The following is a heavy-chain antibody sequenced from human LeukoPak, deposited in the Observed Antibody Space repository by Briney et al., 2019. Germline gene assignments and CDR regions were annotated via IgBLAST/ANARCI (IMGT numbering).Heavy chain of an antibody. Sequence: SETLSLTCTVSGGSISSYYWSWIRQPPGKGLEWIGYIYYSGSTYYNPSLKSRVTISVDTSKSQFSLKLSSVTAADTAVYFCARDSRYDSSGHAPWGQGSLVTVSS. D-gene: IGHD3-22*01. V-gene: IGHV4-59*12. J-gene: IGHJ5*02. CDR1: GGSISSYY. CDR3: ARDSRYDSSGHAP. CDR2: IYYSGST.